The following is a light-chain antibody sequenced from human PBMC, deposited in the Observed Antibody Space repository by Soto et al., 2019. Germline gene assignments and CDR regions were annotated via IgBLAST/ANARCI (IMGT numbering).Light chain of an antibody. CDR1: SGDVGGYNY. CDR3: SSYTSSSTVE. Sequence: QSVLTQPASVSGSPGQSITISCTGTSGDVGGYNYVSWYQQQPGEAPKLMIFDVSNRPSGVSNRFSGSKSGNTASLTISGLQAEDEADYYSSSYTSSSTVEFGGGTKLTVL. V-gene: IGLV2-14*03. CDR2: DVS. J-gene: IGLJ2*01.